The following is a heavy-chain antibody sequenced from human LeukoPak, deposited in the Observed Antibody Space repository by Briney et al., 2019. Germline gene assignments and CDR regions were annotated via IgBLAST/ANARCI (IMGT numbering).Heavy chain of an antibody. CDR1: GFTFSTNW. CDR2: INGDGSEK. Sequence: GGSLRLSCAASGFTFSTNWMSWVRQAPGKGLEWVANINGDGSEKNYVDSVKGRFTISRDNVKNSVYLQMNSLRAEDTAVYYCARDHSGYENWGQGTLVTVSS. V-gene: IGHV3-7*04. J-gene: IGHJ4*02. D-gene: IGHD5-12*01. CDR3: ARDHSGYEN.